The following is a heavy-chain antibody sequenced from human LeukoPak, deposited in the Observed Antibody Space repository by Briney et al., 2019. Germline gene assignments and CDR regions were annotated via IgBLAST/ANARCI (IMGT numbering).Heavy chain of an antibody. Sequence: ASVKVSCKASGYTFTSYYMHWVRQAPGQGLEWMGIINPSGGSTSYAQKFQGRVTMTRDTSTSTVYMELSSLRSEDTAVYYCARDPRGGSSGWYNYYGMDVWGQGTTVTVSS. CDR2: INPSGGST. CDR3: ARDPRGGSSGWYNYYGMDV. J-gene: IGHJ6*02. V-gene: IGHV1-46*01. D-gene: IGHD6-19*01. CDR1: GYTFTSYY.